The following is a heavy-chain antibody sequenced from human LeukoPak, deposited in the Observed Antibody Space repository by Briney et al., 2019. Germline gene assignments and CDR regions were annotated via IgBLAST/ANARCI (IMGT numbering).Heavy chain of an antibody. CDR3: ARLLLGRAFDI. V-gene: IGHV4-4*09. CDR2: IYTSGST. D-gene: IGHD2/OR15-2a*01. Sequence: PSETLSLTCTVSGGSYISYYWSWIRQPPGKGLEWIGYIYTSGSTNYNPSLKSRLTISVDTSKNQSSLKLSSVTAADTAVYYCARLLLGRAFDIWGQGTMVTVSS. J-gene: IGHJ3*02. CDR1: GGSYISYY.